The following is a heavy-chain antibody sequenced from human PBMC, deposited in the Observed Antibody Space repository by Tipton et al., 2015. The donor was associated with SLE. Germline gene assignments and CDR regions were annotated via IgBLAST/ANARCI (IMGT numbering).Heavy chain of an antibody. CDR3: AKDRDFSYYSEGYFDY. D-gene: IGHD3-22*01. V-gene: IGHV3-23*04. CDR2: ISASGGST. J-gene: IGHJ4*02. Sequence: VQLVQSGGGVVQPGRSLRLSCAASGFTFSRYAMSWVRQAPGKGLEWVSSISASGGSTWYADSVKGRFSISRDNSKNTLYLQTNSLRADDTSVYYCAKDRDFSYYSEGYFDYWGQGTMVTFSS. CDR1: GFTFSRYA.